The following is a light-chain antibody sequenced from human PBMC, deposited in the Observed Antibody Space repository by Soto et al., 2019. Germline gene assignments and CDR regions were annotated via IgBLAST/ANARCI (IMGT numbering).Light chain of an antibody. CDR3: SSYTSSSTLVV. CDR2: EVS. V-gene: IGLV2-14*01. Sequence: ALTQPASVSGSPGQSITISCTGTSSDVGGYNYVSWYQQHPGKAPKLMIYEVSNRPSGVSNRFSGSKSGNTASLTISGLQAEDEADYYCSSYTSSSTLVVFGGGTQLTVL. J-gene: IGLJ2*01. CDR1: SSDVGGYNY.